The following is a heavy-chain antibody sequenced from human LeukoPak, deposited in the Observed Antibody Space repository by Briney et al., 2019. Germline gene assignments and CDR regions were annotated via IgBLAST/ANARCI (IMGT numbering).Heavy chain of an antibody. CDR1: GYTFIDYY. CDR2: INPNRGGT. V-gene: IGHV1-2*02. J-gene: IGHJ4*02. Sequence: EASVKVSCKASGYTFIDYYIHWVRQAPGHGLEWMGWINPNRGGTNYGQKFQGRVTMTRDTSISTAYMELSRLISDETAVYYCAGIRSYDGSGSYSLGYWGQGTLVTVSS. CDR3: AGIRSYDGSGSYSLGY. D-gene: IGHD3-10*01.